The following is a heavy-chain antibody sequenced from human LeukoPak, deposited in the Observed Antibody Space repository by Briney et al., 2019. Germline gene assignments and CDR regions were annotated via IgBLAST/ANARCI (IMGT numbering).Heavy chain of an antibody. J-gene: IGHJ6*02. D-gene: IGHD6-13*01. CDR2: IYYSGST. CDR1: GGSISSYY. Sequence: SETLSLTCTVSGGSISSYYWSWIRQPPGKGLEWIGYIYYSGSTNYNPSLKSRVTISVDTSKNQFSLKLSSVTAADAAVYYCARRHSSSWDPRGPSYGMDVWGQGTTVTVSS. CDR3: ARRHSSSWDPRGPSYGMDV. V-gene: IGHV4-59*08.